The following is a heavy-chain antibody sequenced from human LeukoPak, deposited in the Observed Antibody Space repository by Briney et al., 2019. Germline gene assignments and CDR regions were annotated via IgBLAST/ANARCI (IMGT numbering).Heavy chain of an antibody. V-gene: IGHV3-11*04. Sequence: GGSLRLSCAASGFTFSDYYMSWIRQAPGKGLEWISYISSSGSTIYYADSVKGRFTISRDNAKNSLYLQMNSLRAEDTAVYYCARANSSSWPKTFGNYYYYYYMDVWGKGTTVTVSS. D-gene: IGHD6-13*01. CDR1: GFTFSDYY. CDR2: ISSSGSTI. J-gene: IGHJ6*03. CDR3: ARANSSSWPKTFGNYYYYYYMDV.